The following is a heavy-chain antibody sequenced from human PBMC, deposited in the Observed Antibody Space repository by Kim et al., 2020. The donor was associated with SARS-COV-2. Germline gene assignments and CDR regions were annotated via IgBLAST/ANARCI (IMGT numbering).Heavy chain of an antibody. D-gene: IGHD6-19*01. CDR2: T. J-gene: IGHJ4*02. CDR3: ASSIAVAFFDY. V-gene: IGHV1-3*01. Sequence: TKNSQKFQGRVTITRDTSAGTAYMELSSLRSEDTAVYYCASSIAVAFFDYWGQGTLVTVSS.